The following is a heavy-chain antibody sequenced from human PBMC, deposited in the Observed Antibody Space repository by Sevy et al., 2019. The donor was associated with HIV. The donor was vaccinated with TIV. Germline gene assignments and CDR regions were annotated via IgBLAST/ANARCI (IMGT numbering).Heavy chain of an antibody. CDR3: AKPIGIAAAGTFDY. D-gene: IGHD6-13*01. J-gene: IGHJ4*02. Sequence: GGSLRLSCAASGFTFSSYAMHWVRQAPGKGLEWVAVISYDGSNKYYADSVKGRFTISRDNSKNTLYLQMNSLRAEDTAVYYCAKPIGIAAAGTFDYWGQGTLVTVSS. CDR2: ISYDGSNK. V-gene: IGHV3-30-3*02. CDR1: GFTFSSYA.